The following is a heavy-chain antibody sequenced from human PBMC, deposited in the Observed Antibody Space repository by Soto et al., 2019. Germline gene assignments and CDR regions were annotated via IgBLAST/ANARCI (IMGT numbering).Heavy chain of an antibody. Sequence: EVQLLESGGGLVQPGGSLRLSCAASGFTFRSYAMTWVRQAPGKGLAWVSVISGSGGSTYYADSVKGRFTISRDNSKNTLYLQMNSLRAEDTAVYYCAMRGPGTYFDYWGQGTLVTVSS. CDR2: ISGSGGST. CDR1: GFTFRSYA. CDR3: AMRGPGTYFDY. D-gene: IGHD6-13*01. J-gene: IGHJ4*02. V-gene: IGHV3-23*01.